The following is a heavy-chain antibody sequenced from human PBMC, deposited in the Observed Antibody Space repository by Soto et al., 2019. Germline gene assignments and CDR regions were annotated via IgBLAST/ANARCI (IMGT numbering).Heavy chain of an antibody. J-gene: IGHJ6*02. V-gene: IGHV3-48*03. Sequence: GSLRLSCAVSGFTFSSYEMNWVRQAPGKGLEWVSYIGTSGKTIYYADSVRGRFTISRDNAKNSLYLQMNSLRAEDTAVYFCARDPAIYSGKFDYGLDVWGRGTTVTVSS. CDR3: ARDPAIYSGKFDYGLDV. D-gene: IGHD4-4*01. CDR2: IGTSGKTI. CDR1: GFTFSSYE.